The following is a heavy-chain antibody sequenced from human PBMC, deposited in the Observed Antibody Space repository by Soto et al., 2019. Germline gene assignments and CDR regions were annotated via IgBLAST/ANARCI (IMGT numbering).Heavy chain of an antibody. D-gene: IGHD4-17*01. CDR2: ISAYNGNT. CDR3: ARRMTTEDYYYYMDV. V-gene: IGHV1-18*01. CDR1: GYTFTSYG. Sequence: ASVKVSCKASGYTFTSYGISWVRQAPGQGLEWMGWISAYNGNTNYAQKLQGRVTMTTDTSTSTAYMELRSLRSDDTAVYYCARRMTTEDYYYYMDVWGKRTTVTVSS. J-gene: IGHJ6*03.